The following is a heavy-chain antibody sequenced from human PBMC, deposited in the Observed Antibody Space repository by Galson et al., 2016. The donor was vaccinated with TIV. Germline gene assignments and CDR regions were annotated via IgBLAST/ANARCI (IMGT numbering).Heavy chain of an antibody. CDR3: AHANLQWLIQAFDF. J-gene: IGHJ4*02. Sequence: PALVKPTQTLTLTCTFSGFSLNTRGVGVGWIRQPPGKALEWLALIYWDDDKRYSPSLKNRLTITKDTSKNQVVLTMTNMDPVDTATCYCAHANLQWLIQAFDFWGQGTLVTVSS. V-gene: IGHV2-5*02. CDR2: IYWDDDK. CDR1: GFSLNTRGVG. D-gene: IGHD6-19*01.